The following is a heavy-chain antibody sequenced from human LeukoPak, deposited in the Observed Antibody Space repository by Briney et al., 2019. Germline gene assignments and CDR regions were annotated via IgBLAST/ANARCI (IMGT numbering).Heavy chain of an antibody. Sequence: GGSLRLSCAASGFTFSSYGMHWVRQAPGKGLEWVAVISYDGSNKYYADSVKGRFTISRDNSKNTLYLQMNSLRAEDTAVYYCAKVPYDNPYFDYWGQGTLVTVSS. CDR3: AKVPYDNPYFDY. J-gene: IGHJ4*02. CDR1: GFTFSSYG. V-gene: IGHV3-30*18. D-gene: IGHD3-10*01. CDR2: ISYDGSNK.